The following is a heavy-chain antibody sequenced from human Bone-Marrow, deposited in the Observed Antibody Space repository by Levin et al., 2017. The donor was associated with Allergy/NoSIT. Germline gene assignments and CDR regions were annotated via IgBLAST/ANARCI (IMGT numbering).Heavy chain of an antibody. CDR1: GFTFGSYS. V-gene: IGHV3-21*01. Sequence: GESLKISCAASGFTFGSYSMNWVRQAPGKGLEWVSSISENSVYIYYADSVKGRFTISRDNARNSLYLQMNSLRVEDTAVYYCARHSPCGGNSCRPPDYWGQGTLVTVSS. CDR2: ISENSVYI. J-gene: IGHJ4*02. CDR3: ARHSPCGGNSCRPPDY. D-gene: IGHD2-21*01.